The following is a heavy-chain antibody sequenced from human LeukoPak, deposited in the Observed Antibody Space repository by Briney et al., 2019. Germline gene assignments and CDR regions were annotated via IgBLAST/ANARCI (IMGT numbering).Heavy chain of an antibody. Sequence: PSGTLSLTCAVSGGSISTTHGWTWVRQPPGKGLEWIGEIYHSGSTNYNPSLKSRVTISVDKSKNQFSLKLSSVTAADRAVYYCARKDFDSLLYDYWGRGTLVTVSS. CDR1: GGSISTTHG. CDR2: IYHSGST. J-gene: IGHJ4*02. D-gene: IGHD3-9*01. CDR3: ARKDFDSLLYDY. V-gene: IGHV4-4*02.